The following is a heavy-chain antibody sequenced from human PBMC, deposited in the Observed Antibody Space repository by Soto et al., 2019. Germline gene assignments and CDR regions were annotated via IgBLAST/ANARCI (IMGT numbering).Heavy chain of an antibody. CDR2: ISGSGGST. Sequence: PGGSLRLSCAASGFTFSSYAMSWVRQASGKGLEWVSAISGSGGSTYYADSVKGRFTISRDNSKNTLYLQMNSLRAEDTAVYYCAKDPRSTSCYGLVCDAFDIWGQGTMVTVSS. CDR1: GFTFSSYA. V-gene: IGHV3-23*01. CDR3: AKDPRSTSCYGLVCDAFDI. J-gene: IGHJ3*02. D-gene: IGHD2-2*01.